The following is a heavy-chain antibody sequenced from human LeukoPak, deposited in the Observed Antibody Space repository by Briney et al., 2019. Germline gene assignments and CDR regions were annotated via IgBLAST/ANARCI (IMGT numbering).Heavy chain of an antibody. CDR3: ARDSPLTGTTY. Sequence: GGSLRLSCAASGFTVSSNHMSWVRQAPGKGLEWVSVIYSGGSTYYADSVKGRFTISRDNSKNTLYLQMNSLRAEDTAVYYCARDSPLTGTTYWGQGTLVTVSS. CDR1: GFTVSSNH. J-gene: IGHJ4*02. V-gene: IGHV3-66*01. D-gene: IGHD1-20*01. CDR2: IYSGGST.